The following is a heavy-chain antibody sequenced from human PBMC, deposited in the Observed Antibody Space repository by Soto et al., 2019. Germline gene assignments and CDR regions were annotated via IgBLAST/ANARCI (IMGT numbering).Heavy chain of an antibody. J-gene: IGHJ4*02. CDR1: GFTFSNYG. Sequence: QVQLVESGGGVVQPGRSLRLSCAASGFTFSNYGMHWVRQAPGKGLEWVAVMSHDGSNKYYVDSVKGRFTISRDNSKNTLYLQMNSLRTEDTAVYYCAKRGALHDFDYWGQRTLVIVSS. CDR2: MSHDGSNK. CDR3: AKRGALHDFDY. V-gene: IGHV3-30*18.